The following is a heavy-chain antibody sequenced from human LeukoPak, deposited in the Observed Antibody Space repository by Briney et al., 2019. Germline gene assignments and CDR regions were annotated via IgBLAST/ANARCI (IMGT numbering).Heavy chain of an antibody. J-gene: IGHJ4*02. Sequence: GGSLRLSCAASGFTFSKFAMSWVRQAPGKGLECVSAISGSGANTYYAGSVKGRFTISRDSSKNTLYLQMNSLRVEDTAVYYCASEGLRIIDYWGQGTLVSVSS. V-gene: IGHV3-23*01. CDR3: ASEGLRIIDY. CDR1: GFTFSKFA. D-gene: IGHD3-3*01. CDR2: ISGSGANT.